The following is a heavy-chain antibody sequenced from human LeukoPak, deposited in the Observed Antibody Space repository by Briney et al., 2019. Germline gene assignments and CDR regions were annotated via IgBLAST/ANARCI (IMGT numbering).Heavy chain of an antibody. CDR3: ARDSRGYCSGGSCYSSSYFDF. V-gene: IGHV1-18*01. CDR2: ISAYNANT. Sequence: ASVKVSYKAFGYTFTSYGISWVRQAPGQGLEWMGWISAYNANTNYAQKLQGRVTMTTDTSTSTAYMELRSLRSDDTAVYYCARDSRGYCSGGSCYSSSYFDFWGQGTLVTVSS. CDR1: GYTFTSYG. D-gene: IGHD2-15*01. J-gene: IGHJ4*02.